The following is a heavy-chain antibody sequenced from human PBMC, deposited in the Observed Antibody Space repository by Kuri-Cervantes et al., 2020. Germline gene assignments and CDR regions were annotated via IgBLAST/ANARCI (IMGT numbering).Heavy chain of an antibody. CDR1: GFTFSSYA. V-gene: IGHV3-23*01. J-gene: IGHJ6*03. D-gene: IGHD2-2*02. Sequence: GESLKISCAASGFTFSSYAMSWVRQAPGKGLEWVSAISGSGGSTYYADSVKGRFTISRDNSKNTLYPQMNSLRAEDTAVYYCARDTVPAAISYYMDVWGKGTTVTVSS. CDR2: ISGSGGST. CDR3: ARDTVPAAISYYMDV.